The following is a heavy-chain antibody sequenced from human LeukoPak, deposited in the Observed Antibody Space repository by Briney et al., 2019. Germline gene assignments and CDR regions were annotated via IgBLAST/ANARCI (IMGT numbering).Heavy chain of an antibody. V-gene: IGHV1-2*02. D-gene: IGHD2-2*01. CDR3: ARRAYCSSTSCYGFWFDP. CDR1: GYTFTGYY. Sequence: ASVKVSFKASGYTFTGYYMHWVRQAPGQGLEWMGWINPNSGGTNYAQKFQGRVTMTRDTSISTAYMELSRLRSDDTAVYYCARRAYCSSTSCYGFWFDPWGQGTLVTVSS. CDR2: INPNSGGT. J-gene: IGHJ5*02.